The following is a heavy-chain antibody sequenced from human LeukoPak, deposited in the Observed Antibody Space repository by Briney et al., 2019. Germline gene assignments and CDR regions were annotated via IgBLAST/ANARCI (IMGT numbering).Heavy chain of an antibody. V-gene: IGHV1-2*02. CDR3: ARVPSNGDFDDAFDI. CDR2: INPNSGGT. CDR1: GLTFTGYY. Sequence: ASGKYACKASGLTFTGYYMHWVRQAPGQGLEWMGWINPNSGGTNYAQKFQGRVTMTRDTSISTAYMELSRLRSDDTAVYYCARVPSNGDFDDAFDIWGQGTMVTVSS. J-gene: IGHJ3*02. D-gene: IGHD3-3*01.